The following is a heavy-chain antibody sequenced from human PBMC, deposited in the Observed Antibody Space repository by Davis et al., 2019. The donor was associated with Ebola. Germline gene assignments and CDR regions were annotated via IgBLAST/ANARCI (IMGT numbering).Heavy chain of an antibody. D-gene: IGHD3-22*01. Sequence: GESLKISCRGSGFTFGDYAMSWVRQAPGKGLEWVSAISGSGGSTYYADSVKGRFTISRDNSKNTLYLQMNSLRAEDTAVYYCVIVVVMQDYWGQGTLVTVSS. CDR2: ISGSGGST. CDR3: VIVVVMQDY. J-gene: IGHJ4*02. V-gene: IGHV3-23*01. CDR1: GFTFGDYA.